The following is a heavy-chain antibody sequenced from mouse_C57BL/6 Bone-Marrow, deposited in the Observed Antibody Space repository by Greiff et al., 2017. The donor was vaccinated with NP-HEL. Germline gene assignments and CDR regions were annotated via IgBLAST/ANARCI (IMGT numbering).Heavy chain of an antibody. Sequence: QVQLKESGAELARPGASVKLSCKASGYTFTSYGISWVKQRTGQGLEWIGEIYPRSGNTYYNEKFKGKATLTADKSSSTAYMELRSLTSEDSAVYFCARGTLAYWGQGTLVTVSA. D-gene: IGHD2-14*01. V-gene: IGHV1-81*01. J-gene: IGHJ3*01. CDR2: IYPRSGNT. CDR1: GYTFTSYG. CDR3: ARGTLAY.